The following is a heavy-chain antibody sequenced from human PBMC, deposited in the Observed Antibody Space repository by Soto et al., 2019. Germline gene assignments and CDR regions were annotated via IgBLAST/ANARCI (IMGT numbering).Heavy chain of an antibody. CDR2: ISYDGSNK. V-gene: IGHV3-30*18. J-gene: IGHJ6*02. Sequence: TGGSLRLSCTASRFTFSNYGMHWVRQAPGKGLEWMAIISYDGSNKYYADSVKGRFTISRDNSKNTLYLQMNSLRAEDTAVYYCAKDSILRYFDWSTNYYYGMDVWGQGTRVTVSS. D-gene: IGHD3-9*01. CDR3: AKDSILRYFDWSTNYYYGMDV. CDR1: RFTFSNYG.